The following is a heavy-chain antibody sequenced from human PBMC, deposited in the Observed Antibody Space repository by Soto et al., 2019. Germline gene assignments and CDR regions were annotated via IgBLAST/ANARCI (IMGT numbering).Heavy chain of an antibody. CDR2: LSGSSLTV. D-gene: IGHD6-6*01. V-gene: IGHV3-23*01. Sequence: EVQLLESGGGLVQPGGSLRLTCAASGFTFGSYGMSWVRQAPGKGLEWVSSLSGSSLTVYYADSVKGRFTISRDNSDNTLFLEMTSRRAEDTAFYYCAKDTRIAARPIGYFDHWGQGTLVTVSS. CDR1: GFTFGSYG. CDR3: AKDTRIAARPIGYFDH. J-gene: IGHJ4*02.